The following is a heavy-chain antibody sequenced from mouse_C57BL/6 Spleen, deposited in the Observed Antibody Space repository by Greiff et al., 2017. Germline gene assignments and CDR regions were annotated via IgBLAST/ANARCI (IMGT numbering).Heavy chain of an antibody. J-gene: IGHJ4*01. CDR1: GYTFTDYY. CDR3: ARSHLLPVGDYAMDY. CDR2: INPNNGGT. D-gene: IGHD1-1*01. Sequence: EVQLQQSGPELVKPGASVKISCKASGYTFTDYYMNWVKQSHGKSLEWIGDINPNNGGTSYNQKFKGKATLTVDKSSSTAYMELRSLTSADSAVYYCARSHLLPVGDYAMDYWGQGTSVTVSS. V-gene: IGHV1-26*01.